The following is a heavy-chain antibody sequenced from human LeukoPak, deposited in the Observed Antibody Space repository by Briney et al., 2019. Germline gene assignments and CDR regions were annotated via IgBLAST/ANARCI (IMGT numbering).Heavy chain of an antibody. CDR3: ARDMGSGSPGPLDY. CDR1: GFTFSSYG. CDR2: IWYDGSNK. D-gene: IGHD1-26*01. J-gene: IGHJ4*02. Sequence: GGSLRLSCAASGFTFSSYGRHWVRQAPGKGLEWVAVIWYDGSNKYYADSVKGRFTISRDNSKNTLYLQMNSLRAEDTAVYYCARDMGSGSPGPLDYWGQGTLVTVSS. V-gene: IGHV3-33*01.